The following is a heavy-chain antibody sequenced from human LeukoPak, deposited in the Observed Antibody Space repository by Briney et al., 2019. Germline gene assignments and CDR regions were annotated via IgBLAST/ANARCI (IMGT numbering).Heavy chain of an antibody. Sequence: RGSLRLSCAASGFTFNTYAMSWVRQAPGKGLEWVSAISGSGADTYYADSGKGRFTISRDNAKNSLYLQMNSLRAEDTAVYYCAREEDSSGWYGFYGRAPLPFDYWGQGTLVTVSS. V-gene: IGHV3-23*01. D-gene: IGHD6-19*01. CDR1: GFTFNTYA. CDR2: ISGSGADT. J-gene: IGHJ4*02. CDR3: AREEDSSGWYGFYGRAPLPFDY.